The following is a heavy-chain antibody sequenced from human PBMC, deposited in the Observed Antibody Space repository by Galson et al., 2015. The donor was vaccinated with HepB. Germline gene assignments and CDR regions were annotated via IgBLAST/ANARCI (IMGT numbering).Heavy chain of an antibody. CDR2: ISGGGDNT. V-gene: IGHV3-23*01. Sequence: SLRLSCAASGFTFSSYAMNWVRQAPGKGLEWVSGISGGGDNTHYADSVKGRFTISRDNSKNTLYLQMNSVRAEDTAVYYCAKVLASLWFGESWGQGTLVTVSS. D-gene: IGHD3-10*01. J-gene: IGHJ4*02. CDR3: AKVLASLWFGES. CDR1: GFTFSSYA.